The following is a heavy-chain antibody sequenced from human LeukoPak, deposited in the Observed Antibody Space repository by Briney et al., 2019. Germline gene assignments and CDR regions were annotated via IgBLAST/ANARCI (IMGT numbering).Heavy chain of an antibody. CDR2: ISSSSSYI. CDR1: GFTFSSYS. CDR3: ARDHLPTDYYDSSGNWIQSWTEYFQH. Sequence: PGGSLRLSCAASGFTFSSYSMNWVRQAPGKGLEWVSSISSSSSYIYYADSVKGRFTISRDNAKNSLYLQMNSLRAEDTAVYYCARDHLPTDYYDSSGNWIQSWTEYFQHWGQGTLVTVSS. V-gene: IGHV3-21*01. J-gene: IGHJ1*01. D-gene: IGHD3-22*01.